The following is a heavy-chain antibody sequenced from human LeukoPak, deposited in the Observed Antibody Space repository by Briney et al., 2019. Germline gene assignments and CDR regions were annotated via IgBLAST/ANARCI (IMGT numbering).Heavy chain of an antibody. J-gene: IGHJ6*03. CDR1: GFTFDDYA. CDR3: AKDIAAAGTSGGYMDV. Sequence: PGGSLRLSCAASGFTFDDYAMHWVRQAPGKGLEWVSGINWNGGNIGYADSVKGRFTISRDNAKNSLYLQMNSLRAEDTALYYCAKDIAAAGTSGGYMDVWGKGTTVTIS. D-gene: IGHD6-13*01. CDR2: INWNGGNI. V-gene: IGHV3-9*01.